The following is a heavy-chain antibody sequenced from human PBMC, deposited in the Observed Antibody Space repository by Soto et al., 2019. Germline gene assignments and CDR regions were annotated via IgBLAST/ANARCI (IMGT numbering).Heavy chain of an antibody. J-gene: IGHJ4*02. CDR2: IKQDGSEK. D-gene: IGHD6-19*01. CDR1: GFTFSSYW. Sequence: EVQLVESGGGLVQPGGSLRLSCAASGFTFSSYWMSWVRQAPGKGLEWVANIKQDGSEKYYVDSVKGRFTISRDNAKNSLCLQMNSLRAEDTAVYYCAREQLLPHYYFDYWGQGTLVTVSS. V-gene: IGHV3-7*03. CDR3: AREQLLPHYYFDY.